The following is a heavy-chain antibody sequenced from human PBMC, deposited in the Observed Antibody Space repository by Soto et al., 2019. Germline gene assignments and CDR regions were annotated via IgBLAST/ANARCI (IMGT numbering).Heavy chain of an antibody. V-gene: IGHV3-74*01. CDR1: GFTFSSYW. D-gene: IGHD6-19*01. J-gene: IGHJ6*02. CDR2: INSDGSST. CDR3: ARGLWSGLYVDRYYYYGMDV. Sequence: GGSLRLSCAASGFTFSSYWMHWVRQAPGKGLVWVSRINSDGSSTSYADSVKGRFTISRDNAKNTLYLQMNSLRAEDTAVYYCARGLWSGLYVDRYYYYGMDVWGQGITVTVSS.